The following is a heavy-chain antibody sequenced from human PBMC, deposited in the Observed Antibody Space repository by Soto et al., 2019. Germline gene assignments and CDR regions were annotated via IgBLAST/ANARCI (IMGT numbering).Heavy chain of an antibody. CDR1: GFSFSSYW. V-gene: IGHV3-74*01. CDR2: INSDGSSP. Sequence: GSLRLSCAASGFSFSSYWMHWVRQATGKGLVWVSHINSDGSSPTYADSVKGRFTISRDNAKNTLYLQMNSLRAEDSAVYYCAREEGYGSGRYFDYWGLGTLVTVSS. CDR3: AREEGYGSGRYFDY. D-gene: IGHD3-10*01. J-gene: IGHJ4*02.